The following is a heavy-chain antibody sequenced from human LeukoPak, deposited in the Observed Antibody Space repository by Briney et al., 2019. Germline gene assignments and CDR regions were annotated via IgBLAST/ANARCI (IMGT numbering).Heavy chain of an antibody. Sequence: GGSLRLSCAASGFTFSSYAMHWVRQAPGKGLEWVAVISYDGSNKYYADSVKGRFTISRDNSKNTLYLQMNSLRAEDTAVYYCARTQYYDILTGYFDYWGQGTLVTVSS. CDR3: ARTQYYDILTGYFDY. J-gene: IGHJ4*02. CDR1: GFTFSSYA. V-gene: IGHV3-30*04. CDR2: ISYDGSNK. D-gene: IGHD3-9*01.